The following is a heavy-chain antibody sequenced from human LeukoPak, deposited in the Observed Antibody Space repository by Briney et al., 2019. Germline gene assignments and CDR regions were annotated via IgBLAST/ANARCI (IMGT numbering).Heavy chain of an antibody. CDR2: INHSGST. CDR3: ARGPSIVGNYYYYYGMDV. V-gene: IGHV4-34*01. Sequence: AETLSLTCGVYGGSLSGFYWSWVRQPPGKGLEWIGEINHSGSTNYNPSLKSRVTISVDTSKNQFSLKLSSVTAADTAVYYCARGPSIVGNYYYYYGMDVWGQGTTVTVSS. J-gene: IGHJ6*02. CDR1: GGSLSGFY. D-gene: IGHD1-26*01.